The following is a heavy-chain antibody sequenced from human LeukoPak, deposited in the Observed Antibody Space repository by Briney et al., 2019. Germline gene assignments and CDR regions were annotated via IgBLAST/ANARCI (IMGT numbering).Heavy chain of an antibody. CDR1: GFTLSSYW. Sequence: GGSLRLSCAASGFTLSSYWMSWVRQAPGKGLEWVANIKQDGSEKYYVDSVKGRFTISRDNAKNSLYLQMNSLRAEDTAVYYCARGEYQLPQRWGQGTLVTVSS. V-gene: IGHV3-7*01. J-gene: IGHJ4*02. CDR3: ARGEYQLPQR. D-gene: IGHD2-2*01. CDR2: IKQDGSEK.